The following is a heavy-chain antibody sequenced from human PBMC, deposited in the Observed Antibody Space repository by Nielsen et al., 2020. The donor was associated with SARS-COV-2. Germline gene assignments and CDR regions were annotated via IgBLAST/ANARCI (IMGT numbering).Heavy chain of an antibody. J-gene: IGHJ4*02. Sequence: SETLSFTCTVSGGSLSSYYWSWIRQPPGKGLEWIGYIYYSGSTNYSPSLKSRLTISVDTSRNQFSLNLRSVTAADTAVYYCARSAAYYDFWSGYSLDSWGQGTLVTVSS. V-gene: IGHV4-59*08. D-gene: IGHD3-3*01. CDR3: ARSAAYYDFWSGYSLDS. CDR1: GGSLSSYY. CDR2: IYYSGST.